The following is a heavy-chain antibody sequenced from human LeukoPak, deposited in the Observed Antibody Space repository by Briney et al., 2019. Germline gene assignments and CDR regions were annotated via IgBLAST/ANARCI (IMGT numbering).Heavy chain of an antibody. V-gene: IGHV4-34*01. CDR1: GGSFSGYY. Sequence: SETLSLTCAVYGGSFSGYYWSWIRQPPGKGLEWIGEINHSGSTNYNPSLKSRVTISVDTSKNQFSLKLSSVTAADTAVYYCASKAMVRGVTRYWGQGTLVTVSS. J-gene: IGHJ4*02. D-gene: IGHD3-10*01. CDR3: ASKAMVRGVTRY. CDR2: INHSGST.